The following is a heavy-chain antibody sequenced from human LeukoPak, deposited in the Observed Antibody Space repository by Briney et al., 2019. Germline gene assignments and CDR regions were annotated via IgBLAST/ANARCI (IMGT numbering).Heavy chain of an antibody. CDR1: VFTFSSYA. CDR2: ISSSAGNT. V-gene: IGHV3-23*01. CDR3: AKAQLRVTTGIDN. Sequence: GGSLRLSCAASVFTFSSYAISCVRQAPGKGVEWGSGISSSAGNTNYADSAKGRFTISRDNSKNTLYLQMNSLRVEDTAVYYCAKAQLRVTTGIDNWGQGTLVTVSS. D-gene: IGHD4-17*01. J-gene: IGHJ4*02.